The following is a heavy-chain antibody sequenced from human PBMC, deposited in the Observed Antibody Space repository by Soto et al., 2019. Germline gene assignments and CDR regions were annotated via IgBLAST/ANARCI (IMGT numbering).Heavy chain of an antibody. CDR1: GYSFTSYW. CDR3: ARQDSSPSGYYYGMGV. Sequence: GESLKISCKGSGYSFTSYWISWVRQMPGKGLEWMGRIDPSDSYTNYSPSFQGHVTISADKSISTAYLQWSSLKASDTAMYYCARQDSSPSGYYYGMGVWGQGTTVTVSS. CDR2: IDPSDSYT. D-gene: IGHD6-6*01. V-gene: IGHV5-10-1*01. J-gene: IGHJ6*02.